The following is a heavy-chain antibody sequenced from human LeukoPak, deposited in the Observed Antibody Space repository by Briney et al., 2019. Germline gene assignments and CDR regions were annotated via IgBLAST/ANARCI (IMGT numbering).Heavy chain of an antibody. V-gene: IGHV1-2*02. CDR1: GFTFTGYY. D-gene: IGHD2-2*01. Sequence: ASVKVSCKASGFTFTGYYLHWVRQAPGQGLEWMGWINPNSGVTAYAQKFQGRVTMTRDTSIGTAYMELSRLRSDDTAVYYCARIGCSSTSCTSHYYYYMDVWGKGTTVTVSS. CDR3: ARIGCSSTSCTSHYYYYMDV. CDR2: INPNSGVT. J-gene: IGHJ6*03.